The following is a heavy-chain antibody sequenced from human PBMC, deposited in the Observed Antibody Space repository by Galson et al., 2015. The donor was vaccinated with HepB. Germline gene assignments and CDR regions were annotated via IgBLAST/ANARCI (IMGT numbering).Heavy chain of an antibody. CDR1: GFTFSSYA. V-gene: IGHV3-30-3*01. CDR3: ARDALINGYSYGYGDAFDI. CDR2: ISYDGSNK. D-gene: IGHD5-18*01. J-gene: IGHJ3*02. Sequence: LRLSCAASGFTFSSYAMHWVRQAPGKGLEWVAVISYDGSNKYYADSVKGRFTISRDNSKNTLYLQMNSLRAEDTAVYYCARDALINGYSYGYGDAFDIWGQGTMVTVSS.